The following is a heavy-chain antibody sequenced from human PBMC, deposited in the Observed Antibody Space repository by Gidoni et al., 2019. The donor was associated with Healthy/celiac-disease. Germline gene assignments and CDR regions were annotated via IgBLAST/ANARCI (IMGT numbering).Heavy chain of an antibody. J-gene: IGHJ6*02. CDR2: ISYGGSNK. D-gene: IGHD2-21*02. Sequence: QVKLVDSGRGVVQPGRSLRLSLASPGFTPSSSAMHWVRQAPGKRLEWVAVISYGGSNKYYADSVKGRFTISRDNSKNTLYLQMNSLRAEDTAVYYCAKDPATAIQDYYYYGMDVWGQGTTVTVSS. CDR1: GFTPSSSA. V-gene: IGHV3-30*18. CDR3: AKDPATAIQDYYYYGMDV.